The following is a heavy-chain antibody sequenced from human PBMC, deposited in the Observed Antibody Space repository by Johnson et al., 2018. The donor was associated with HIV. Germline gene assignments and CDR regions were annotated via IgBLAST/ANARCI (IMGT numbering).Heavy chain of an antibody. CDR2: ISYAGSIK. V-gene: IGHV3-30-3*01. CDR3: ARGYGDYTRAYDAFDI. Sequence: QVQLVESGGGLVQPGGSLRLSCAASGFTFSSYAMHWVRQAPGKGLEWVAVISYAGSIKYFADTVQGRFIISRDNSKSTLYLQLNSLGAEDTAVYFCARGYGDYTRAYDAFDIWGQGTMVTVSS. D-gene: IGHD4-17*01. CDR1: GFTFSSYA. J-gene: IGHJ3*02.